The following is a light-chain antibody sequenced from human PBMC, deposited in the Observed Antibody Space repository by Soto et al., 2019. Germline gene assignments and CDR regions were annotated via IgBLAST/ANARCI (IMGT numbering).Light chain of an antibody. J-gene: IGLJ1*01. V-gene: IGLV2-14*01. Sequence: QSVLTQPASVSGSPGQSITISCTGTSSDVGGYNFVSWFQQHPDKAPKLIISEVTNRPSGVSDRFSGSKSGNTASLTISGLQAEDEADYYCSSYSGRSTYVFGTGTQLTVL. CDR1: SSDVGGYNF. CDR3: SSYSGRSTYV. CDR2: EVT.